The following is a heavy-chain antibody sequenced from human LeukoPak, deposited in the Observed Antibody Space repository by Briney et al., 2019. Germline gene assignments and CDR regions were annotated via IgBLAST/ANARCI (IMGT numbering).Heavy chain of an antibody. CDR3: AGRTYYYGSGSSHRDY. J-gene: IGHJ4*02. CDR1: GGSISSSSYY. D-gene: IGHD3-10*01. CDR2: IYYSGST. V-gene: IGHV4-39*07. Sequence: TASETLSLTCTVSGGSISSSSYYWGWIRQPPGKGLEWIGSIYYSGSTNYNPSLKSRVTISVDTSKNQFSLKLSSVTAADTAVYYCAGRTYYYGSGSSHRDYWGQGTLVTVSS.